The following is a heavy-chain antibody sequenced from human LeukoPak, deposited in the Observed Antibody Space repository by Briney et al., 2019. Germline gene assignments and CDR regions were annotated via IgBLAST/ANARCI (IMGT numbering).Heavy chain of an antibody. CDR2: ISGSGGST. V-gene: IGHV3-23*01. CDR1: GFTFSSYA. J-gene: IGHJ4*02. CDR3: ATSAGAPDWYYFDY. D-gene: IGHD3-9*01. Sequence: GGSLRLSCAASGFTFSSYAMSGVGQAPGKGLEWVSAISGSGGSTYYADSVKGRFTISRDNSKNTLYLQMNSLRADDTAVYYCATSAGAPDWYYFDYWGQGTLVTVSS.